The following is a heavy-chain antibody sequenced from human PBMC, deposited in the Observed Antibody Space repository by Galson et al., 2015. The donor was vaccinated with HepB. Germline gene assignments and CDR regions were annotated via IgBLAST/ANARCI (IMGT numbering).Heavy chain of an antibody. CDR3: ARAPDGSPMRY. J-gene: IGHJ4*02. CDR2: INSDGSST. CDR1: GFTFSSYW. D-gene: IGHD1-26*01. Sequence: SLRLSCAASGFTFSSYWMHWVRQAPGKGLVWVSRINSDGSSTSYADSVKGRFTISRDNAKNTLYLQMNSLRAEDTAVYYRARAPDGSPMRYWGQGTLVTVSS. V-gene: IGHV3-74*01.